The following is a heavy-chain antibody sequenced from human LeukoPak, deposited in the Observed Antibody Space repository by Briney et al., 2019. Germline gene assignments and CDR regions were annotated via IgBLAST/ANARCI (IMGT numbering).Heavy chain of an antibody. Sequence: GGSLRLSCAASGFTFSSYWMSWVRQAPGKGLEWVANIKQDGSEKYYVDSVKGRFTISRDNAKNSLYLQMNSLRAEDTAVYYCARIGYSSGWSGDFDYWGQGTLVTVSS. J-gene: IGHJ4*02. V-gene: IGHV3-7*01. CDR2: IKQDGSEK. CDR1: GFTFSSYW. CDR3: ARIGYSSGWSGDFDY. D-gene: IGHD6-19*01.